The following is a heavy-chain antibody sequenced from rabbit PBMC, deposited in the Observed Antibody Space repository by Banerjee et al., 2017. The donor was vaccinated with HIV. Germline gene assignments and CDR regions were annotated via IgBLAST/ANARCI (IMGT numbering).Heavy chain of an antibody. V-gene: IGHV1S40*01. CDR1: GFSFSNGYG. J-gene: IGHJ3*01. D-gene: IGHD4-1*01. CDR3: ARDLAGVIGWNFGL. CDR2: INTGSGSA. Sequence: QSLEESGGDLVKPGASLTLTCTASGFSFSNGYGMCWGRQAPGKGLEWIGCINTGSGSAYYASWVISRFTISKTSSSTVDLKMTSLTAADTATYFCARDLAGVIGWNFGLWGQGTLVTVS.